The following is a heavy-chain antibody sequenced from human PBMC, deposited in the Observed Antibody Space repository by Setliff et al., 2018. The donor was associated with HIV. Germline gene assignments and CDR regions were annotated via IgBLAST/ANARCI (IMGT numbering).Heavy chain of an antibody. Sequence: ASVKVSCKASGYTFTNYGISWVRQAPGQGLEWMGWISAYNGNTNYAQKLQDRVTMTTVTSTSTAYMELRSLRSDDTAVYYCARILVGVDDAFDIWGQGTMVTVSS. J-gene: IGHJ3*02. CDR3: ARILVGVDDAFDI. CDR2: ISAYNGNT. CDR1: GYTFTNYG. D-gene: IGHD1-26*01. V-gene: IGHV1-18*01.